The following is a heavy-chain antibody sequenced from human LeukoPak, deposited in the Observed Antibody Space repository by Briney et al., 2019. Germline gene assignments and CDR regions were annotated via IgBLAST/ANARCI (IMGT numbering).Heavy chain of an antibody. CDR1: GFTVSNTF. CDR3: AKDLDIVATITGN. Sequence: GGSLRLSCAASGFTVSNTFMSWVRQAPGKGLEWVSVIYSVGTTYYADSVKGRFTISRDNSKNTLYLQMNSLRAEDTAVYYCAKDLDIVATITGNWGQGTLVTVSS. V-gene: IGHV3-53*01. CDR2: IYSVGTT. J-gene: IGHJ4*02. D-gene: IGHD5-12*01.